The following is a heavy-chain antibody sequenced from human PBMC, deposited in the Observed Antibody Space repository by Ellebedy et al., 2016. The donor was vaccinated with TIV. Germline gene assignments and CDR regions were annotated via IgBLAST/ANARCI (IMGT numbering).Heavy chain of an antibody. Sequence: GGSLRLXXEASGFTFNSNAMHWVRQAPGKGLEWVAVISYDGSDKYYADSVKGRFTISRDNLKNRMSLQMTRLRPEDTAVYYCARASGISVASDSLDSWGQGTLVTVSS. CDR1: GFTFNSNA. V-gene: IGHV3-30-3*01. J-gene: IGHJ4*02. D-gene: IGHD1-14*01. CDR2: ISYDGSDK. CDR3: ARASGISVASDSLDS.